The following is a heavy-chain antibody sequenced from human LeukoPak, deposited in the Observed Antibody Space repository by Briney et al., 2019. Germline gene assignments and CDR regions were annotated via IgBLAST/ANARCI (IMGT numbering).Heavy chain of an antibody. CDR3: ARGPYGYVDY. CDR1: GGSISSYY. J-gene: IGHJ4*02. D-gene: IGHD3-10*01. CDR2: IYYSGST. V-gene: IGHV4-59*01. Sequence: PSETLSLTCTVSGGSISSYYWSWIRQPPGKGLEWTGYIYYSGSTNYNPSLKSRVTISVDTSKNQFSLKLSSVTAADTAVYYCARGPYGYVDYWGQGTLVTVSS.